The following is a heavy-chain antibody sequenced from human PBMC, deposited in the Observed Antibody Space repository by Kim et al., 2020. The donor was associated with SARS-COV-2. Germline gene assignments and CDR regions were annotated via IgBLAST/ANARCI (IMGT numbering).Heavy chain of an antibody. CDR2: ISYDGSNK. Sequence: GGSLRLSCAASGFTFSSYAMHLVRQAPGKGLEWVAVISYDGSNKYYADSVKGRFTISRDNSKNTLYLQMNSLRAEDTAVYYCARADCSGGSCYPLSAFDIWGQGTMVTVSS. J-gene: IGHJ3*02. CDR1: GFTFSSYA. CDR3: ARADCSGGSCYPLSAFDI. V-gene: IGHV3-30-3*01. D-gene: IGHD2-15*01.